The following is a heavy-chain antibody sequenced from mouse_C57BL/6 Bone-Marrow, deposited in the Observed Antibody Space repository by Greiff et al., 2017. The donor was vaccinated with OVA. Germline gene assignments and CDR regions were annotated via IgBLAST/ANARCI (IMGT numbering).Heavy chain of an antibody. CDR3: ARKGSDGYPYYYAMDY. D-gene: IGHD2-3*01. J-gene: IGHJ4*01. V-gene: IGHV5-6*01. Sequence: EVQRVESGGGLVQPGGSLKLSCAASGFTFSSYGMSWVRQTPDKRLEWVATISSGGSYTYYPDSVKGRFTISRDNAKNTLYLQMSSLKSEDTAMYYCARKGSDGYPYYYAMDYWGQGTSVTVSS. CDR2: ISSGGSYT. CDR1: GFTFSSYG.